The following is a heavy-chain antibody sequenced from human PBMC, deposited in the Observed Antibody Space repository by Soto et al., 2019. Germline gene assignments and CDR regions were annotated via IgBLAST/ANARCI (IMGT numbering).Heavy chain of an antibody. V-gene: IGHV3-74*01. Sequence: EVQLVESGGGLVQPGGSLRLSCAASGFSFSTYWMHWVRQAPEKGLVWVSRINSDGSITNYADSVRGRFTISRDTDTTTIYLQMNSLRAEDTAVYYCARDPRPYGGNSPIDYWGQGTLVTVSS. CDR2: INSDGSIT. CDR1: GFSFSTYW. D-gene: IGHD4-17*01. J-gene: IGHJ4*02. CDR3: ARDPRPYGGNSPIDY.